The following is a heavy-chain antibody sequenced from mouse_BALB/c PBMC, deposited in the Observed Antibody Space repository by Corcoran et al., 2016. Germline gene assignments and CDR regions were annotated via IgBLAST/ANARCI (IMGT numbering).Heavy chain of an antibody. CDR1: GFNIKDTY. CDR3: ANWDWYFDV. V-gene: IGHV14-3*02. Sequence: EVQLQQSGAELVKPGASVKLSCTASGFNIKDTYMHWVKQRPEQGLAWIGRIDPANGNTKYDPKFQGKATITADTSSNTAYLKLSILTSEDTAVYYCANWDWYFDVWGAGTTVTVSS. CDR2: IDPANGNT. D-gene: IGHD4-1*01. J-gene: IGHJ1*01.